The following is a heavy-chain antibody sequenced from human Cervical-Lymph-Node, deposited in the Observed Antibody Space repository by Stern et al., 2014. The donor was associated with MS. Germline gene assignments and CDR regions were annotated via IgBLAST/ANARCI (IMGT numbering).Heavy chain of an antibody. V-gene: IGHV3-7*03. CDR2: IKQDGSEK. Sequence: EVQLVESGGGLVQPGGSLRLSCAASGFTFSSYWMSWVRQAPGKGLEWVANIKQDGSEKYYVDSVKGRFTIPRDNAKNSLYLQMNSLRAEDTAVYYCASRKWLPPWDYGMDVWGQGTTVTVSS. CDR1: GFTFSSYW. J-gene: IGHJ6*02. CDR3: ASRKWLPPWDYGMDV. D-gene: IGHD5-12*01.